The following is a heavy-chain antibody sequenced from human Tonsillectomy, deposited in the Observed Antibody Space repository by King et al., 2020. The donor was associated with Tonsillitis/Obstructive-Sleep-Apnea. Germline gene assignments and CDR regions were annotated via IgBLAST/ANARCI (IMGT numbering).Heavy chain of an antibody. J-gene: IGHJ3*02. D-gene: IGHD2-2*02. CDR2: IDWDDDK. CDR3: ARSAAIRSKDAFDI. V-gene: IGHV2-70*01. Sequence: ITLKESGPALVKPTQTLTLTCTFSGFSLSTSGMCVSWIRQPPGKALEWLALIDWDDDKYYSTSLKTRLTISKDTSKNQVVLTMTNIDPVDTATYYCARSAAIRSKDAFDIWGQGTMVTVSS. CDR1: GFSLSTSGMC.